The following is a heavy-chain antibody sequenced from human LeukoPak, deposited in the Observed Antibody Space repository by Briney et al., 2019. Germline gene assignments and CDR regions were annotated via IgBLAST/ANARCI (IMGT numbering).Heavy chain of an antibody. J-gene: IGHJ3*02. V-gene: IGHV3-30*18. CDR3: AKPYCAGDCYRHDAFDI. CDR1: GFTFSNYG. Sequence: GRSLRLSCAASGFTFSNYGVHWVRQAPGRGLEWVAGMSYDGSNEYYADSVKGRFTISRDTSKNTLYLQMNSLRAEDTALYYCAKPYCAGDCYRHDAFDIWGQGTMVTVSA. CDR2: MSYDGSNE. D-gene: IGHD2-21*02.